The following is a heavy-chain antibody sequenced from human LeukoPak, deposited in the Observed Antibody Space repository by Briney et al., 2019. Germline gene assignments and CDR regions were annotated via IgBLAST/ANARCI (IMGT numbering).Heavy chain of an antibody. J-gene: IGHJ4*02. V-gene: IGHV4-59*03. CDR3: TTYDSSGYFLEY. D-gene: IGHD3-22*01. Sequence: PSETLSLTCTISGGSMSAYYWSWIRQSPGKGLEWIGYSYYTGSTSYNPPLRSRVTLSVDTSKNQFSLRLTSVTAADTAVYYCTTYDSSGYFLEYWGQGILVTVSS. CDR2: SYYTGST. CDR1: GGSMSAYY.